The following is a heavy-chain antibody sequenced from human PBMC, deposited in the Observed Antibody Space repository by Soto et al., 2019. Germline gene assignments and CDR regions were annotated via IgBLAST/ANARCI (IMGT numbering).Heavy chain of an antibody. CDR3: ARQGRNTKIVILRHYATAF. J-gene: IGHJ6*02. CDR2: ILYSGDT. D-gene: IGHD3-22*01. CDR1: SGSISTNSYL. Sequence: QLLLQESGPRLVEPSETLSLTCSVSSGSISTNSYLWGWIRQPPGQGLEWIGAILYSGDTYYSESLKSRVTMSVDTAKNQFSRKLNSVTAADTAVYYCARQGRNTKIVILRHYATAFWGQGTAVTVSS. V-gene: IGHV4-39*01.